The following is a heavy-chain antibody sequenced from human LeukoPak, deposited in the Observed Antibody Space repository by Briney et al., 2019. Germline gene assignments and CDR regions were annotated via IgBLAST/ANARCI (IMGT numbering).Heavy chain of an antibody. CDR1: GSTFSSYS. CDR3: ARRRAHDY. Sequence: GGSLRLSCAASGSTFSSYSMNWVRQAPGKGLEWVSSISSSSSYIYYADSVKGRFTTSRDNAKNSLYLRMNSLRAEDTAVYYCARRRAHDYWGQGTLVTVSS. D-gene: IGHD1-26*01. CDR2: ISSSSSYI. V-gene: IGHV3-21*01. J-gene: IGHJ4*02.